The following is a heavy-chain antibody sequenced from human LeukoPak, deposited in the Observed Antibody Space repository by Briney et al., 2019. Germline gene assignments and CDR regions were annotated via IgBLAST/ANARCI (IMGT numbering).Heavy chain of an antibody. CDR3: ARDWRGGSNKYYYGMDV. V-gene: IGHV3-30*04. D-gene: IGHD3-10*01. J-gene: IGHJ6*04. CDR2: ISYDGSNK. CDR1: GFTFSSYA. Sequence: GRSLRLSCAASGFTFSSYAMHWVRQAPGKGLEWVAVISYDGSNKYYADSVKGRFTISRDNSKNTLYLQMNSLRAEDTAVYYCARDWRGGSNKYYYGMDVWGKGTTVSVSS.